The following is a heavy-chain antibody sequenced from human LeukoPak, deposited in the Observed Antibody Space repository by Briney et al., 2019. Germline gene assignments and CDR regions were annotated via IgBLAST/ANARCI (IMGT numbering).Heavy chain of an antibody. J-gene: IGHJ4*02. D-gene: IGHD1-7*01. CDR1: GFTFSSYS. V-gene: IGHV3-48*01. Sequence: GGSLRLSCAASGFTFSSYSMNWVRQAPGKGLEWVSYISSSSSTIYYADSVKGRFTISRDNAKNSLYLQMDSLKAEDTAVYYCAAGTGTSDFDHWGQGTLVTVSS. CDR2: ISSSSSTI. CDR3: AAGTGTSDFDH.